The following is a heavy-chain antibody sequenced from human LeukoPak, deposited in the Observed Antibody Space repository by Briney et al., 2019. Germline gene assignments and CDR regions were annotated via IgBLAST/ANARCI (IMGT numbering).Heavy chain of an antibody. CDR1: GFTFSSYS. CDR2: ISSSSSTI. Sequence: GGSLRLSCAASGFTFSSYSMNWVRQAPGKGPEWVSYISSSSSTIYYADSVKGRFTISRDNAKNSLYLQMNSLRAEDTAVYYCARGYYSLVPPYDYWGQGTLVTVSS. CDR3: ARGYYSLVPPYDY. V-gene: IGHV3-48*01. D-gene: IGHD4-11*01. J-gene: IGHJ4*02.